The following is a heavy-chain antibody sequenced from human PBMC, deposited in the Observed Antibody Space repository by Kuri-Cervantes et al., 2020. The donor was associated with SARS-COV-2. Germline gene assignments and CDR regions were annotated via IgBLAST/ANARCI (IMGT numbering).Heavy chain of an antibody. CDR2: ISYDGSNK. D-gene: IGHD6-6*01. J-gene: IGHJ4*02. CDR1: GFTFSSYA. Sequence: GESLKISCAASGFTFSSYAMHWVRQAPGKGLEWVAVISYDGSNKYYADSVKGRFTISRDNSKNTLYLQMNSLRAEDTAVYYCAKEVAARPGTPFDYWGQGTLVTVSS. V-gene: IGHV3-30*04. CDR3: AKEVAARPGTPFDY.